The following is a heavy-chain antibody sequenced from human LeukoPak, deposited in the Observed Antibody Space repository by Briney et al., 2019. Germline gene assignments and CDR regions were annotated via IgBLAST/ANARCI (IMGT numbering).Heavy chain of an antibody. CDR1: GFTFSSYW. Sequence: PGGSLRLSCAASGFTFSSYWMSWVRQAPGKGLEWVSSISSSSSYIYYADSVKGRFTISRDNAKNSLYLQMNSLRAEDTAVYYCARTYSSSWYMDVWGKGTTVTVSS. V-gene: IGHV3-21*01. J-gene: IGHJ6*03. CDR2: ISSSSSYI. CDR3: ARTYSSSWYMDV. D-gene: IGHD6-13*01.